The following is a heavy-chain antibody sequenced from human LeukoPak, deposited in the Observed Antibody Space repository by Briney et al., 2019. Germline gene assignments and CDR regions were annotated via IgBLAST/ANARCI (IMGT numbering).Heavy chain of an antibody. Sequence: MTPNSANTGYAQTFQGRVTMTRNTSIRKAYMELSSLRSEDTAVYYCARGLYYGDYVFGFDLWGQGTLVTVSS. V-gene: IGHV1-8*01. D-gene: IGHD4-17*01. J-gene: IGHJ5*02. CDR3: ARGLYYGDYVFGFDL. CDR2: MTPNSANT.